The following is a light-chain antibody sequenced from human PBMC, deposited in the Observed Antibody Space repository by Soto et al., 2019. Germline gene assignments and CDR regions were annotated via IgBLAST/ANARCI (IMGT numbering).Light chain of an antibody. Sequence: DIVMTQSPDSLAVSLGERATINCKSSQSVLYSSNNKNYLAWYQQKTGKPPKLLIYWASTRESGVPDRFSGSVSGTDFLLTISSLQAEDVAVYYFHQYYSTPRTFGQGTKVDIK. J-gene: IGKJ1*01. V-gene: IGKV4-1*01. CDR2: WAS. CDR1: QSVLYSSNNKNY. CDR3: HQYYSTPRT.